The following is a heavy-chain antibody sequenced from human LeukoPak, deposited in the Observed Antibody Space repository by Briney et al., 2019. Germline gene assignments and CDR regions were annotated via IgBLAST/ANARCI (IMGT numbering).Heavy chain of an antibody. CDR1: GYTFNSYA. CDR3: ARDPHKYSYGYSVDY. J-gene: IGHJ4*02. Sequence: ASVKVSCKPSGYTFNSYAMNWMRQAPGQGVEWIGWINTNAGNPTYAQGFTGRFVFSLDTSVSTAYLQISSLKAEDTAVYYCARDPHKYSYGYSVDYWGQGTLVTVSS. D-gene: IGHD5-18*01. CDR2: INTNAGNP. V-gene: IGHV7-4-1*02.